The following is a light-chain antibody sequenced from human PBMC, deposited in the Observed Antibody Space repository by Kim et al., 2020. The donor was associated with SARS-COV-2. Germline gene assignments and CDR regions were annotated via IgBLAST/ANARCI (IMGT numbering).Light chain of an antibody. V-gene: IGKV1-39*01. J-gene: IGKJ4*01. CDR3: QQTYSLVT. CDR1: QIINNY. CDR2: AAS. Sequence: SASVGDRVTITRRTRQIINNYLKWYQQEPGKAPKLLIYAASSLQSGVPSRFTGSGSGTDFTLTISSLQPGDVATYYCQQTYSLVTFGGGTKVDIK.